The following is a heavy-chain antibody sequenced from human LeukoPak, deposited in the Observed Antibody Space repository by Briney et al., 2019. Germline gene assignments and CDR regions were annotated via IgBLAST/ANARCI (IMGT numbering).Heavy chain of an antibody. CDR1: GFTFSSYA. CDR2: ICGSGGST. D-gene: IGHD3-22*01. CDR3: AKGDTMIVVVVGAFDI. Sequence: GGSLRLSCAASGFTFSSYAMSWVRQAPGKGLEWVSAICGSGGSTYYADSVKGRFTISRDNSKNTLYLQMNSLRAEDTAVYYCAKGDTMIVVVVGAFDIWGQGTMVTVSS. V-gene: IGHV3-23*01. J-gene: IGHJ3*02.